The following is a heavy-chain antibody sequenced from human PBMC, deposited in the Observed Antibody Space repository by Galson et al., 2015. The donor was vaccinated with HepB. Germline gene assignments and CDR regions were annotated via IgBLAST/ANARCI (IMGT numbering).Heavy chain of an antibody. CDR3: ARETGNWNDAHYYYYYMDV. Sequence: SVKVSCKASGYTFTSYAMNWVRQAPGQGLEWMGWINTNTGNPTYAQGFTGRFVFSLDTSVSTAYLQISSLKAEDTAVYYCARETGNWNDAHYYYYYMDVWGKGTTVTVSS. D-gene: IGHD1-20*01. V-gene: IGHV7-4-1*02. CDR1: GYTFTSYA. CDR2: INTNTGNP. J-gene: IGHJ6*03.